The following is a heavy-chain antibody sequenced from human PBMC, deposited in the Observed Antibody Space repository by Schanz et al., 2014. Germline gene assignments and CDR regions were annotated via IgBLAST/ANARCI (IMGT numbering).Heavy chain of an antibody. CDR2: INSVGSNT. Sequence: EVQLVESGGGLVQPGGSLRLSCTASGFTFSSHWMHWVRQDPGKGLVWVARINSVGSNTDYADSVTGRFTISRDNAKNTLYLQMISLRAEDTAVYYCARPALWIGDNCFDPWGQGTLVTVSS. CDR1: GFTFSSHW. D-gene: IGHD3-10*01. CDR3: ARPALWIGDNCFDP. V-gene: IGHV3-74*02. J-gene: IGHJ5*02.